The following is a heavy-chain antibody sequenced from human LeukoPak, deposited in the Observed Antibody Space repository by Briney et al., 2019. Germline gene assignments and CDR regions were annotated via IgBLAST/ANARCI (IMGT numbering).Heavy chain of an antibody. J-gene: IGHJ4*02. CDR2: INHSGST. CDR1: GGSISSYY. V-gene: IGHV4-34*01. Sequence: PSETLSLTCTVSGGSISSYYWSWIRQPPGKGLEWIGEINHSGSTNYNPSLKSRVTISVDTSKNQFSLKLSSVTAADTAVYYCARARGGNCRPFDYWGQGTLVTVSA. CDR3: ARARGGNCRPFDY. D-gene: IGHD1-7*01.